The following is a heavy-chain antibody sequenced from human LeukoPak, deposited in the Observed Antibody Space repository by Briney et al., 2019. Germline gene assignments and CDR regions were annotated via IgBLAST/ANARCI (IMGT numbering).Heavy chain of an antibody. CDR2: ISSSSSYI. V-gene: IGHV3-21*01. CDR3: ARDARLGQCGDY. Sequence: GGSLRLSCAASGFTFSSYSMTWVRQAPGKGLEWVSSISSSSSYIYYADSVKGRFTISRDNAKNSLYLQMNSLRAEDTAVYYCARDARLGQCGDYWGQGTLVTVSS. D-gene: IGHD6-19*01. J-gene: IGHJ4*02. CDR1: GFTFSSYS.